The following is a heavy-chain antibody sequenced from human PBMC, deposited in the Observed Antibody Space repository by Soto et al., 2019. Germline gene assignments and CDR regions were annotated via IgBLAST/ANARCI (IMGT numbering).Heavy chain of an antibody. CDR3: ARDLRDYYDSSGYYWPDYYYGMDV. V-gene: IGHV1-69*13. CDR1: GGTFSSYA. D-gene: IGHD3-22*01. CDR2: IIPIFGTA. Sequence: SVKVSCKASGGTFSSYAVSWVRQAPGQGLEWMGGIIPIFGTANYAQKFQGRVTITADESTSTAYMELSSLRSEDTAVYYCARDLRDYYDSSGYYWPDYYYGMDVWGQGTTVTVSS. J-gene: IGHJ6*02.